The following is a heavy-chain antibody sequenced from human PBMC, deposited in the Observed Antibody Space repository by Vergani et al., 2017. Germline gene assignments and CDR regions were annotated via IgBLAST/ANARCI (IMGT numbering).Heavy chain of an antibody. CDR1: GGSISSGGYY. Sequence: QVQLQESGPGLVKPSQTLSLTCTVSGGSISSGGYYWSWIRQHPGKGLEWIGYIYYSGSTYYNPSLKSRVTISVDTSKNQFSLKLSSVTAADTAVYYCAQSSTSSYYYGMDVWGQGTTVTVSS. CDR2: IYYSGST. CDR3: AQSSTSSYYYGMDV. J-gene: IGHJ6*02. D-gene: IGHD2-2*01. V-gene: IGHV4-31*03.